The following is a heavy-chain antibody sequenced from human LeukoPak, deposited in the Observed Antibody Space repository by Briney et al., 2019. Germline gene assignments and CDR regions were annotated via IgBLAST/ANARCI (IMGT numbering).Heavy chain of an antibody. V-gene: IGHV4-59*08. CDR3: ASLYDSSSYPRRGAFQY. CDR2: VTYGGTT. D-gene: IGHD3-22*01. CDR1: GVSISSYY. J-gene: IGHJ3*01. Sequence: SETLSLTCAVSGVSISSYYWNWIRQPPGRGRDWFGIVTYGGTTGYNPSLQGRVTISMDMSKNQVSLKLTSLTAADTALYFCASLYDSSSYPRRGAFQYWGHGTLVTVSS.